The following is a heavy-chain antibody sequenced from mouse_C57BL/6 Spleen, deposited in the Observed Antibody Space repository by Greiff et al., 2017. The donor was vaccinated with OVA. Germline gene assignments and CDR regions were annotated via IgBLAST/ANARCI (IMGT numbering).Heavy chain of an antibody. D-gene: IGHD2-4*01. CDR2: IDPNSGGT. CDR1: GYTFTSYW. J-gene: IGHJ3*01. Sequence: VQLQQPGAELVKPGASVKLSCKASGYTFTSYWMHWVKQRPGRGLEWIGRIDPNSGGTKYNEKFKSKATLTVDKHSSTAYMQLSSLTSADSAVYYSAMFYYDYDGAWFAYWGQGTLVTVSA. CDR3: AMFYYDYDGAWFAY. V-gene: IGHV1-72*01.